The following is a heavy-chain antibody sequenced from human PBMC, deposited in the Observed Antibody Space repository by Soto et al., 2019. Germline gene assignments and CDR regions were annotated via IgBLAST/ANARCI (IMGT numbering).Heavy chain of an antibody. CDR1: GFTLSNTG. CDR2: ISHDGFAQ. J-gene: IGHJ5*01. D-gene: IGHD6-19*01. V-gene: IGHV3-30*18. Sequence: QVQLVESGGGVVQPGTSLRLSCVVSGFTLSNTGVHWVRQAPGKGLEWVAMISHDGFAQYYVDSVKGRFTISRDNFKNTAYLQMHSLRPEDTSLYYCAKDWGSSGWFNWFDSWGLGTLVTVSS. CDR3: AKDWGSSGWFNWFDS.